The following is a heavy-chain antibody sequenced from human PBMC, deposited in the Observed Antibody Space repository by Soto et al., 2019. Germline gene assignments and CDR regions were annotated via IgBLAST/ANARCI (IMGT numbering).Heavy chain of an antibody. V-gene: IGHV3-33*01. CDR2: IWYDGSNK. J-gene: IGHJ4*02. D-gene: IGHD6-13*01. CDR3: AREASSSWSPMGY. CDR1: GFTFSSYG. Sequence: QVQLVESGGGVVQPGRSLRLSCAASGFTFSSYGMHWVRQAPGKGLEWVAAIWYDGSNKYYADSVKGRFTISRDNSKNTLYLQMNSLRAEDTAVYYCAREASSSWSPMGYWGQGTLVTVSS.